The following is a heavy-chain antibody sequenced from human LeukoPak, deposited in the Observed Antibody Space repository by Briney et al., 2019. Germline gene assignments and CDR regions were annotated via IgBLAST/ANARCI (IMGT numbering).Heavy chain of an antibody. D-gene: IGHD3-10*01. Sequence: PSETLSLTCTVSGGSISSYYWSWIRQPPGKGLEWIGEINHSGSTNYNPSLKSRVTISVDTSKNQFSLKLSSVTAADTAVYYCARFRGYYYGSGTKYFYYGMDVWGQGTTVTVSS. CDR1: GGSISSYY. J-gene: IGHJ6*02. CDR2: INHSGST. V-gene: IGHV4-34*01. CDR3: ARFRGYYYGSGTKYFYYGMDV.